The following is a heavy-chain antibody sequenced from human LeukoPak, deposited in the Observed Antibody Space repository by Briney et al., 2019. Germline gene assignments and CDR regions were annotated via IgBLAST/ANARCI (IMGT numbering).Heavy chain of an antibody. Sequence: SETLSLTCTVSGGSVSSYYWSWIRQPPGKGLEWIGYIYTSGSTNYNPSLKSRVTISVDTSKNQFSLKLSSVTAADTAVYYCARRGYDFWSGYYDPPRETADYYMDVWGKGTTVTVSS. V-gene: IGHV4-4*09. D-gene: IGHD3-3*01. CDR2: IYTSGST. J-gene: IGHJ6*03. CDR1: GGSVSSYY. CDR3: ARRGYDFWSGYYDPPRETADYYMDV.